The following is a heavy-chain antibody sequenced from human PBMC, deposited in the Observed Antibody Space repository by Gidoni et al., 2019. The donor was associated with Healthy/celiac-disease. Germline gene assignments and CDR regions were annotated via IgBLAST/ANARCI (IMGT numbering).Heavy chain of an antibody. V-gene: IGHV3-33*01. Sequence: QVQLVESGGGVVQPGRSLSLACSASGFTCSSYGMHWVRQAAGKGLEWVAVIWYDGSNKYYADSVKGRFTISRDNSKNTLYLQMTSLRAEDTAVYYCARGSDEALWGQGTLVTVSS. D-gene: IGHD6-25*01. J-gene: IGHJ4*02. CDR2: IWYDGSNK. CDR1: GFTCSSYG. CDR3: ARGSDEAL.